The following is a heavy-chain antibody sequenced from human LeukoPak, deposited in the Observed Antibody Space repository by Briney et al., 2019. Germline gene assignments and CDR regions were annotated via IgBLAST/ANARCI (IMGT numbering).Heavy chain of an antibody. Sequence: PSETLSLTCTVSGGSISSYYWSWIRQPPGKGLEWIGYIYYSGSTNYNPSLKSRVTISVDTSKNQFSLKLNSITTADTAVYYCARVRLSGTYLDAFDIWGQGTMVTVSS. CDR3: ARVRLSGTYLDAFDI. D-gene: IGHD1-26*01. CDR2: IYYSGST. CDR1: GGSISSYY. V-gene: IGHV4-59*01. J-gene: IGHJ3*02.